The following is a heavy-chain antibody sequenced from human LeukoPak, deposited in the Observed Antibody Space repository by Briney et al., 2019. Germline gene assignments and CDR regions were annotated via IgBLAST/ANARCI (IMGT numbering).Heavy chain of an antibody. CDR1: GFSISSHS. D-gene: IGHD5-12*01. J-gene: IGHJ5*02. CDR3: AKSLTASVDCFDP. Sequence: GGSLRLSCAASGFSISSHSMNWVRQAPGKGLEWVSSISSNSRFIYYTDSLEGRFTVSRDNSKNSLFLQMNGLRAEDTAVYYCAKSLTASVDCFDPWGQGTLVTVSS. CDR2: ISSNSRFI. V-gene: IGHV3-21*01.